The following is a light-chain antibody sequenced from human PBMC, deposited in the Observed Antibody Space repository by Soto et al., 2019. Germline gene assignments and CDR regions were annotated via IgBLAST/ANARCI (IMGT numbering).Light chain of an antibody. Sequence: QAVVTQPPSVSGAPGERVTISCTGSSSDIGAGYRVRWYQQVPGTAPKLLIYDNTNRPSGVSVRFSGSKSGTSASLAISGLQAEDEADYYCQSFDKYLSAVVFGGGTSSPS. J-gene: IGLJ2*01. CDR1: SSDIGAGYR. V-gene: IGLV1-40*01. CDR3: QSFDKYLSAVV. CDR2: DNT.